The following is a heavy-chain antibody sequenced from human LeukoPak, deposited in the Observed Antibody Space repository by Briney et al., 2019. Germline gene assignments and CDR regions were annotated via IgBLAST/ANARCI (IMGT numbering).Heavy chain of an antibody. CDR1: GFTFSSYA. V-gene: IGHV3-30-3*01. J-gene: IGHJ4*02. Sequence: PGGSLRLSCAASGFTFSSYAMHWVRQAPGKGLEWVAVISYDGSNKYYADSVKGRFTISRDNSKNTLYLQMNSLRAEDTAVYYCASLYYYDSSAQPGFDYWGQGTLVTVSS. CDR3: ASLYYYDSSAQPGFDY. CDR2: ISYDGSNK. D-gene: IGHD3-22*01.